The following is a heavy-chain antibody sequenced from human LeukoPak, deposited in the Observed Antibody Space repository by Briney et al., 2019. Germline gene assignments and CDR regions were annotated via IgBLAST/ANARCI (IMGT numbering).Heavy chain of an antibody. J-gene: IGHJ3*02. V-gene: IGHV3-30*18. Sequence: GRSLRLSCAASGFTFSSYGMHWVRQAPGKGLEWVAVISYDGSNKYYADSVKGRFTISRDNSKNTLYLQMNSLRAEDTAVYYCAKDQVWLNDAFDIWGQGTMVTVSS. CDR1: GFTFSSYG. D-gene: IGHD5-24*01. CDR2: ISYDGSNK. CDR3: AKDQVWLNDAFDI.